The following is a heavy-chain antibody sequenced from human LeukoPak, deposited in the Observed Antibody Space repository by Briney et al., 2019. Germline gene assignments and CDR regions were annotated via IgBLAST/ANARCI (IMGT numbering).Heavy chain of an antibody. Sequence: GGSLRLSCAASGFTFSSYGMHWVRQAPGKGLEWLAVISYDGSNKYYADSVKGRFTISRDNSKNTLYLQMNSLRAEDTAVYYCARHLSGDSSPDTKHDYWGQGTLVTVSS. CDR3: ARHLSGDSSPDTKHDY. CDR2: ISYDGSNK. D-gene: IGHD2-21*02. V-gene: IGHV3-30*03. CDR1: GFTFSSYG. J-gene: IGHJ4*02.